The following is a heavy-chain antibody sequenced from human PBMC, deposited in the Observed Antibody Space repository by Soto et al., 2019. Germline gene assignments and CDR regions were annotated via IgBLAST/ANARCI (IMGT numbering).Heavy chain of an antibody. CDR3: TKGYSSSYLIYFDF. V-gene: IGHV3-23*01. D-gene: IGHD6-13*01. CDR2: ISNTGDST. Sequence: GSLRLSCATSGFTFSNYGINWVRQAPGKGLEWVSGISNTGDSTVYADSVKGRFTISRDNSKKTLYLQMNSLRVDDTAVYYCTKGYSSSYLIYFDFWGQATLVTLSS. CDR1: GFTFSNYG. J-gene: IGHJ4*02.